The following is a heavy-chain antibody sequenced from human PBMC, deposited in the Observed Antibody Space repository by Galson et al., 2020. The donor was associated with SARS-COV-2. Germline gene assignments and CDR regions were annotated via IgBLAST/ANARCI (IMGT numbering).Heavy chain of an antibody. J-gene: IGHJ4*02. V-gene: IGHV4-34*01. CDR1: GGSFSGYY. CDR2: INPTGSI. Sequence: SQASETLSLTCAVYGGSFSGYYWGWVRQPPGKGLEWIGEINPTGSISYNPSLRSRRTISKDKSKNQFSLRLRSVTAADTSIYFCARGSRDVSMILMIATSASYYFDFWGQGSLVTVSS. CDR3: ARGSRDVSMILMIATSASYYFDF. D-gene: IGHD3-22*01.